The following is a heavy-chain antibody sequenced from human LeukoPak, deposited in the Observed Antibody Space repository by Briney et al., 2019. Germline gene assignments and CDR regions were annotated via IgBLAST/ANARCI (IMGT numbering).Heavy chain of an antibody. J-gene: IGHJ3*02. V-gene: IGHV5-51*01. D-gene: IGHD6-19*01. CDR3: ASLGRIAVAGRDAFDI. Sequence: GESLKISCKGSGYSFTSYWIGWVRQMPGKGLEWMGIIYPGDSDTRYSPSFQGQVTISADKSISTAYLQWSSLKASDTAMYYCASLGRIAVAGRDAFDIWGQGTMVTVSS. CDR2: IYPGDSDT. CDR1: GYSFTSYW.